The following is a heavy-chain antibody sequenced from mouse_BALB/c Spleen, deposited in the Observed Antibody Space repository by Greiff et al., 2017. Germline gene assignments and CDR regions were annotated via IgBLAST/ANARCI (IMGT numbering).Heavy chain of an antibody. CDR1: GFTFSSYT. D-gene: IGHD1-1*01. CDR2: ISNGGGST. Sequence: EVKVVESGGGLVQPGGSLKLSCAASGFTFSSYTMSWVRQTPEKRLEWVAYISNGGGSTYYPDTVKGRCTISRDNAKNTLYLQMSSLKSEDTAMYYCARHAYGSRAWFAYWGQGTLVTVSA. J-gene: IGHJ3*01. V-gene: IGHV5-12-2*01. CDR3: ARHAYGSRAWFAY.